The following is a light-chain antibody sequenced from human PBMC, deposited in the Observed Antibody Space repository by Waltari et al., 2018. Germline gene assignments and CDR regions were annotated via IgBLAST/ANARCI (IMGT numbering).Light chain of an antibody. CDR2: DAS. J-gene: IGKJ3*01. CDR3: QQRSTSFT. CDR1: QSISSY. Sequence: EIVFTQSPATLSLSPGESATLSCRASQSISSYLAWYQQKPGQAPRLLIYDASTRATGIPARFSGSGSVTDFTLTISSLEPEDFALYYCQQRSTSFTFGPGTRVDVK. V-gene: IGKV3-11*01.